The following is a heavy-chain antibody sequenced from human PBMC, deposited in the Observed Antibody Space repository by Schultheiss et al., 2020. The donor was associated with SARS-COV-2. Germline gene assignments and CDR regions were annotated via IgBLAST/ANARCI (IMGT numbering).Heavy chain of an antibody. D-gene: IGHD3-10*01. Sequence: GSLRLSCTVSGGSISSSSYYWSWIRQPPGKGLEWIGYIYYSGSTYYNPSLKSRVTISVDTSKNQFSLKLSSVTAADTAVYYCASGYGSGSYYNWFDPWGQGTLVTVSS. CDR2: IYYSGST. CDR1: GGSISSSSYY. CDR3: ASGYGSGSYYNWFDP. V-gene: IGHV4-61*05. J-gene: IGHJ5*02.